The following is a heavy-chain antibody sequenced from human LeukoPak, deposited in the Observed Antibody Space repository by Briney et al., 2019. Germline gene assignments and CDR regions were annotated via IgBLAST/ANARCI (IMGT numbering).Heavy chain of an antibody. CDR3: ARRGYDFWSGYYPYYFDH. CDR2: ISGSGGST. D-gene: IGHD3-3*01. CDR1: GFTFSSYA. J-gene: IGHJ4*02. V-gene: IGHV3-23*01. Sequence: PGGSLRLSCAASGFTFSSYAMSWVRQAPGKGLEWVSAISGSGGSTYYADSVKGRFTISRDNSKNTLYLQMNSLRAEDTAVYYCARRGYDFWSGYYPYYFDHWGQGTLVTVSS.